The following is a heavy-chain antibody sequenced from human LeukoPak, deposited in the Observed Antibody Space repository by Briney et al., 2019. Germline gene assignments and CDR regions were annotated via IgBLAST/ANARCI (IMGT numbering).Heavy chain of an antibody. D-gene: IGHD2-2*01. Sequence: ASVKVSCKASGYTFTGYYMHWVRQAPGQGLEWMGWINPNSGGTNYAQKFQGRVTMTRDMSISTAYMELSRLRSDDTAVYYCARDQTPVLEVDTSCLFDYWGQGTLVTVSS. CDR3: ARDQTPVLEVDTSCLFDY. V-gene: IGHV1-2*02. CDR2: INPNSGGT. CDR1: GYTFTGYY. J-gene: IGHJ4*02.